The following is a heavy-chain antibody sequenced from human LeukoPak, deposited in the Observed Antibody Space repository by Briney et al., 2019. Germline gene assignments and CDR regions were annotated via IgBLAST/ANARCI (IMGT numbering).Heavy chain of an antibody. J-gene: IGHJ4*02. CDR2: IWYDGSNK. V-gene: IGHV3-33*06. D-gene: IGHD4-17*01. CDR1: GFTFSSYG. Sequence: GRSLRLSCAASGFTFSSYGMHWVRQAPGKGLEWVAVIWYDGSNKYYADSVKGRFTISRDNSKNTLYLQMNSLRAEDTAVYYCAKDKGVRYYLDYWGQGTLVTVSS. CDR3: AKDKGVRYYLDY.